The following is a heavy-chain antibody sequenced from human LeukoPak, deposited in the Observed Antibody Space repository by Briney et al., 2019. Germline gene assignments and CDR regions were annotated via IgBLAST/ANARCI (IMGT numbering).Heavy chain of an antibody. V-gene: IGHV3-48*03. Sequence: PGGSLRLSCAASGFTFSSYEMNWVRQAPGKGLEWVSYISSSGSTIYYADSVKGRFTISRDNSKNTLYLQMNSLRAEDTAVYYCANYGEDAFDIWGQGTMVTVSS. CDR3: ANYGEDAFDI. J-gene: IGHJ3*02. CDR2: ISSSGSTI. CDR1: GFTFSSYE. D-gene: IGHD3-10*01.